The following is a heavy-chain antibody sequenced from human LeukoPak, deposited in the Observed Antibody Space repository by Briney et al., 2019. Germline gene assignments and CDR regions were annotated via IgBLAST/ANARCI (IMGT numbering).Heavy chain of an antibody. CDR2: SGTTGDT. J-gene: IGHJ4*02. V-gene: IGHV3-13*01. CDR3: ARASKVVGGIDY. Sequence: GGSLRLSCAASGFTFRSYGMHWVRQATGKGLEWVSVSGTTGDTYYAGSVKGRFTISRENAKNSFYLQMNSLTAGDTAVYYCARASKVVGGIDYWGQGTLVTVSS. D-gene: IGHD1-26*01. CDR1: GFTFRSYG.